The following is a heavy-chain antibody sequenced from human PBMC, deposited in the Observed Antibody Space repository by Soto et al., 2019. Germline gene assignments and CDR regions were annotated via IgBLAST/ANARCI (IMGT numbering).Heavy chain of an antibody. CDR1: GDSVSSNSAA. CDR3: AGTTSLQWYYMDV. D-gene: IGHD1-7*01. Sequence: QVQLQQSGPGLVKPSQTLSLTCAISGDSVSSNSAAWNWIRRSPSGGLEWLGRTYYRSRWYNDYAVSVSSRITINPDTSKNQFSLHLNSVTPEDTAVYSCAGTTSLQWYYMDVWGKGTTVTVSS. CDR2: TYYRSRWYN. V-gene: IGHV6-1*01. J-gene: IGHJ6*03.